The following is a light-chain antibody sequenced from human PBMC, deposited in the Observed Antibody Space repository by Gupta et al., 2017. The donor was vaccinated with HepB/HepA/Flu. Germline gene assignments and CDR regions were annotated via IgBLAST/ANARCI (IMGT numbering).Light chain of an antibody. V-gene: IGKV1-39*01. Sequence: TEMTQSPSSLSAFVGDRVTLTCRASQSISNYLVWYQVNGGKASKLPIYGACTVKLRVPSRISGSGSGTDFTLTSSRRPPEDLVNYCCQQGDITPKTFGQGTKVEIK. CDR3: QQGDITPKT. CDR1: QSISNY. J-gene: IGKJ1*01. CDR2: GAC.